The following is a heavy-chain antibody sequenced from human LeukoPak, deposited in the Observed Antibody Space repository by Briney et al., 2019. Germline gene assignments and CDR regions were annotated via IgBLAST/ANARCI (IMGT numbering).Heavy chain of an antibody. J-gene: IGHJ6*02. CDR2: IYYSGST. Sequence: SETLSLTCTVSGGSISSGGYYWSWIRQHPGKGLEWIGYIYYSGSTYYNPSLKSRVTILVDTSKNQFSLKLSSMTAADTAVYYCARGRVPFTMIVVVIPYGMDVWGQGTTVTVSS. CDR3: ARGRVPFTMIVVVIPYGMDV. D-gene: IGHD3-22*01. CDR1: GGSISSGGYY. V-gene: IGHV4-31*03.